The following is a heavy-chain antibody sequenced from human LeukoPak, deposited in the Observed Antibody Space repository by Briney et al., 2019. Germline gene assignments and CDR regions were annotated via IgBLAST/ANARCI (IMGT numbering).Heavy chain of an antibody. CDR1: GFTFSSHW. CDR2: IKKDVGEK. J-gene: IGHJ3*02. D-gene: IGHD1-26*01. Sequence: GGSLRLSCAASGFTFSSHWMTWIRQAPGKGLEWVASIKKDVGEKFYVDSVKGRFTISRDNAKNSLYLHMNSLRAEDTAVYYCLTILETTIDAFDIWGQGTMVTVSS. V-gene: IGHV3-7*01. CDR3: LTILETTIDAFDI.